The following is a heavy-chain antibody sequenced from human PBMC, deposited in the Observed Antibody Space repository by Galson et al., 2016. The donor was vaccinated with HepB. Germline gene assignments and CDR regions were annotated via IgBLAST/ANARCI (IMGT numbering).Heavy chain of an antibody. Sequence: SLRLSCAASEFTFSNYAMSWVRQAPGKGLEWVSLIVDSGLSTYYADSVKGRFSVSRDNSKNTLYPQMNSLRAEDTAVYYCAKDRRGIAALDSWGQGTLVTVSS. CDR3: AKDRRGIAALDS. CDR2: IVDSGLST. CDR1: EFTFSNYA. V-gene: IGHV3-23*01. J-gene: IGHJ4*02. D-gene: IGHD6-6*01.